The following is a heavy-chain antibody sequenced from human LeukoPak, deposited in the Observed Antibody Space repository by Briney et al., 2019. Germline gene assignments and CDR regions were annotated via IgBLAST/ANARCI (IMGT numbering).Heavy chain of an antibody. Sequence: PGGSLRLSCAASGFTFSTYSMNWVRQAPGKGLEWVSVIHSGGSTYYADSVKGRFTISRDNSKNTLYLQMNSLRAEDTAVYYCARDSRQGYFFDYWGQGTLVTVSS. V-gene: IGHV3-53*01. CDR1: GFTFSTYS. CDR2: IHSGGST. J-gene: IGHJ4*02. CDR3: ARDSRQGYFFDY.